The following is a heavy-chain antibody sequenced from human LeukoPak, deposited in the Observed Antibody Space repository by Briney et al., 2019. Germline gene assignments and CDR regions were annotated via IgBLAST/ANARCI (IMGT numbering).Heavy chain of an antibody. CDR1: GGSISSGGYS. J-gene: IGHJ4*02. Sequence: SETLSLTCAVSGGSISSGGYSWCWIRQPPGKGLEWIGYIYHSGSTYYNPSLKSRVTISVDRSKNQFSLKLSSVTAADTAVYYCARGVHYYFDYWGQGTLVTVSS. V-gene: IGHV4-30-2*01. CDR3: ARGVHYYFDY. D-gene: IGHD1-1*01. CDR2: IYHSGST.